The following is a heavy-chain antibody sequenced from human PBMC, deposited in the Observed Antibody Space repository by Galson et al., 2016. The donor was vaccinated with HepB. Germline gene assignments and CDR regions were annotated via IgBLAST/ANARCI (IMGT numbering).Heavy chain of an antibody. Sequence: QSGAEVKKPGESLRISCKGSGYSFTSYWISWVRQMPGKGLEWMGRIDPSDPNGSYNNYNPSFQGHVIISTDKSISTAYLQWSGLKASDTAIYYCARHFYANNAFDVWGPGTMVTVSS. V-gene: IGHV5-10-1*01. CDR1: GYSFTSYW. D-gene: IGHD3-3*02. J-gene: IGHJ3*01. CDR3: ARHFYANNAFDV. CDR2: IDPSDPNGSYN.